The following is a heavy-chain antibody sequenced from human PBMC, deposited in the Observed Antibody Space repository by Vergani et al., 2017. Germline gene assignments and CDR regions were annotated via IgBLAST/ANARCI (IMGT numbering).Heavy chain of an antibody. CDR2: INPKTGDT. V-gene: IGHV1-2*02. CDR1: GYTFTDYY. D-gene: IGHD4-23*01. J-gene: IGHJ4*02. CDR3: ARDPPGAVAHRPIFDY. Sequence: QVQLVQSGAEVKTPGTSVKVSCKASGYTFTDYYIHWVRRAPGQGLEWLAWINPKTGDTNYAQNFQGRVALTRDTSTSSVYLDLRGLRYDDTAAYYCARDPPGAVAHRPIFDYWGQGTLVTVSS.